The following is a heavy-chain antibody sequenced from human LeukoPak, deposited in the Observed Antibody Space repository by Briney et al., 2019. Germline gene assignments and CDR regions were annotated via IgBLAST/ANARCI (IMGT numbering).Heavy chain of an antibody. CDR1: GDSVSSNSAA. Sequence: SQTLSLTCAISGDSVSSNSAAWNWIRQSPSRGLEWLGRTYYRSKWYNDYAVSVKSRITINQDTSKNQFSLQLNSVTPEDTAVYYCARDNWSWGDAYWYFDLWGRGTLVTVSS. D-gene: IGHD7-27*01. J-gene: IGHJ2*01. CDR2: TYYRSKWYN. V-gene: IGHV6-1*01. CDR3: ARDNWSWGDAYWYFDL.